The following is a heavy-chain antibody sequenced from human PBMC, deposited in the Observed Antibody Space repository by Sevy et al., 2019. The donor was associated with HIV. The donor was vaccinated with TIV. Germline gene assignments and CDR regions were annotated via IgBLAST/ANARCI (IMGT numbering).Heavy chain of an antibody. CDR3: VRSRLLGYTAMIPDY. J-gene: IGHJ4*02. V-gene: IGHV3-49*04. CDR1: GFTLGDYA. D-gene: IGHD5-18*01. Sequence: GGSLRLSCTTSGFTLGDYAMSWVRQAPGKGLEWVGFMRSKAFAGTTDYAASVQGRFTISTDDSKATARLQMNSLGTGDTGVYYCVRSRLLGYTAMIPDYWGQGTLVTVSS. CDR2: MRSKAFAGTT.